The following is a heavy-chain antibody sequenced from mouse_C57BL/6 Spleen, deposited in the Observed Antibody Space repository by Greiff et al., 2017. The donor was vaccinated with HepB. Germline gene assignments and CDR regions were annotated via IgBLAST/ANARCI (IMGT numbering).Heavy chain of an antibody. CDR2: ISDGGSYT. CDR1: GFTFSSYA. V-gene: IGHV5-4*01. J-gene: IGHJ3*01. D-gene: IGHD2-4*01. CDR3: AREGYDYDWFAY. Sequence: DVKLQESGGGLVKPGGSLKLSCAASGFTFSSYAMSWVRQTPEKRLEWVATISDGGSYTYYPDNVKGRFTISRDNAKNNLYLQMSHLKSEDTAMYYCAREGYDYDWFAYWGQGTLVTVSA.